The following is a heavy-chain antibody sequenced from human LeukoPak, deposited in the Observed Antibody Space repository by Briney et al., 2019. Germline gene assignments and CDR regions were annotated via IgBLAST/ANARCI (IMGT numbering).Heavy chain of an antibody. CDR2: IYYSGST. D-gene: IGHD3-22*01. CDR3: ARAPRGWLLLLDAFDI. V-gene: IGHV4-59*01. Sequence: SETLSLTCTVSGGSISSYYWSWLRQPPGKGLEWIGYIYYSGSTNYNPSLKSRVTISVDTSKNQFSLKLSSVTAADTAVYYCARAPRGWLLLLDAFDIWGQGTMVTVSS. CDR1: GGSISSYY. J-gene: IGHJ3*02.